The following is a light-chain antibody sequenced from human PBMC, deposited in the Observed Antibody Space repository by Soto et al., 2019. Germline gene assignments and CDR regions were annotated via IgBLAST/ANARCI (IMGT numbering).Light chain of an antibody. CDR3: QQRSGWPT. V-gene: IGKV3D-20*02. CDR1: QSFTTSQ. J-gene: IGKJ1*01. Sequence: EIVLTQSPGTLSLSPGERATLFCRASQSFTTSQLAWYQQRPGQAPRVLIFGASRRATGIPARFSGSGSGTEFTLSISSLEPEDFALYYCQQRSGWPTFRQGTKVDIK. CDR2: GAS.